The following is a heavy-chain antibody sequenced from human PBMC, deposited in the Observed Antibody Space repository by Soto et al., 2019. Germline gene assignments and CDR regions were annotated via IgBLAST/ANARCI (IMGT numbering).Heavy chain of an antibody. CDR3: ARGMYGSGSYYIGDAFDM. D-gene: IGHD3-10*01. CDR2: IYRGGDT. V-gene: IGHV3-53*01. J-gene: IGHJ3*02. CDR1: VFTVSYNY. Sequence: PGWSXRLSGAFSVFTVSYNYMNWFRQAPGKGLECVSVIYRGGDTFYADSVKGRFTISRDNSKNTLYLQMNSLRAEDTAVYYCARGMYGSGSYYIGDAFDMWGQGTMVTVSS.